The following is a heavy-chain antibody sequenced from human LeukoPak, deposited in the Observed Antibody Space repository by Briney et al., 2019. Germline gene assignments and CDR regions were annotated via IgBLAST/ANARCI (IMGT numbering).Heavy chain of an antibody. J-gene: IGHJ4*02. V-gene: IGHV3-21*01. CDR2: MSSSSSYI. CDR3: AREYYGSGIRFDY. Sequence: PGGPLRLSCAASGFTFSSYSMNWVRQAPGKGLEWVSSMSSSSSYIYYADSVKGRFTISRDNSKNTLYLQMNSLRAEDTAVYYCAREYYGSGIRFDYWGQGTLVTVS. CDR1: GFTFSSYS. D-gene: IGHD3-10*01.